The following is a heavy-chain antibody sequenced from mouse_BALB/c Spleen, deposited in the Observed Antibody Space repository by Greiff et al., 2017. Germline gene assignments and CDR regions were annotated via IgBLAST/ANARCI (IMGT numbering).Heavy chain of an antibody. CDR1: GFTFSSYG. V-gene: IGHV5-6-3*01. J-gene: IGHJ3*01. Sequence: VQLKESGGGLVQPGGSLKLSCAASGFTFSSYGMSWVRQTPDKRLELVATINSNGGSTYYPDSVKGRFTISRDNAKNTLYLQMSSLKSEDTAMYYCARVYYDEGAWFAYWGQGTLVTVSA. D-gene: IGHD2-4*01. CDR2: INSNGGST. CDR3: ARVYYDEGAWFAY.